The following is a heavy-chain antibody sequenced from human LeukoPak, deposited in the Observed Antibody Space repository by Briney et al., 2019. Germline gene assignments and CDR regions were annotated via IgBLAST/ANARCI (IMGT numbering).Heavy chain of an antibody. V-gene: IGHV3-13*04. J-gene: IGHJ4*02. CDR3: ARGLGMGY. Sequence: GGPLRLSCAASGFTFSSYDMHWVRQATGKGLEWVSSIGTGGDTYYPGSVKGRFTISRENGKNSLYLQMNSLRAGDTAFYYCARGLGMGYWGQGTLVTVSS. D-gene: IGHD7-27*01. CDR2: IGTGGDT. CDR1: GFTFSSYD.